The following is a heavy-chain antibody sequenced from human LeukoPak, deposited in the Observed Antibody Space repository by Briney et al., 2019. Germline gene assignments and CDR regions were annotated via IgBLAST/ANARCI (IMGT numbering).Heavy chain of an antibody. CDR1: GFTFSSYW. CDR2: INTDGSST. D-gene: IGHD5-24*01. J-gene: IGHJ4*02. Sequence: GGSLRPSCAASGFTFSSYWMHWVRQAPGKGLVWVSRINTDGSSTSYADSVRGRFTISRDSSQNELYLQMNSLRADDSAIYYCAKDHSADGWPTFEYWGQGTLVTVSS. V-gene: IGHV3-74*01. CDR3: AKDHSADGWPTFEY.